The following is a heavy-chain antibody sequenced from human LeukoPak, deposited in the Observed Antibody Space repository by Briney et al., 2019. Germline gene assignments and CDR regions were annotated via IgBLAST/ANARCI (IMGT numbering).Heavy chain of an antibody. J-gene: IGHJ6*02. CDR2: ISSSSITI. CDR1: GFSFSTYS. CDR3: ARDRSIWFGELLPYYYYGMDV. V-gene: IGHV3-48*02. D-gene: IGHD3-10*01. Sequence: PGGSLRLSCAASGFSFSTYSMNWVRQAPGKRRKWVSCISSSSITIYYADSVKGRFTISRDNAKNSLYLQMNSLRDEDTAVYYCARDRSIWFGELLPYYYYGMDVWGQGTTVTVSS.